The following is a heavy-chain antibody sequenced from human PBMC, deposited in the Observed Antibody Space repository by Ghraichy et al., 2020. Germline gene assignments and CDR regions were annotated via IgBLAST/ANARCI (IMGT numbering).Heavy chain of an antibody. J-gene: IGHJ5*02. CDR1: GGSITPHY. CDR3: ARATSGGNALIT. V-gene: IGHV4-59*11. Sequence: SETLSLTCTVSGGSITPHYWTWIRQPPGKGLEWIGYIYYSGTATYNPSLKSRVTILVDTSKNQLSLNLRSVIAADTAVYYCARATSGGNALITWGQGTLVTVSS. CDR2: IYYSGTA. D-gene: IGHD2-15*01.